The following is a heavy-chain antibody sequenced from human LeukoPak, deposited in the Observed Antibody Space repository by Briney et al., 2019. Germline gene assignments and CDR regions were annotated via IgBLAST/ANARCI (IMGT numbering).Heavy chain of an antibody. Sequence: SETLSLTCTVSGGSISSYYWSWIRQPPGKGLEWIGYIYYSGSTNYNPSLKSRVTISVDTSKNQFSLKLSSVTAADTAVYYCARGRSSKCMDVWGQGTTVTVSS. J-gene: IGHJ6*02. V-gene: IGHV4-59*01. CDR1: GGSISSYY. CDR2: IYYSGST. CDR3: ARGRSSKCMDV. D-gene: IGHD6-13*01.